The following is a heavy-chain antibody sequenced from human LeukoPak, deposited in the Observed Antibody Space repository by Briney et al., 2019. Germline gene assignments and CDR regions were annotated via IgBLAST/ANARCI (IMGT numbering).Heavy chain of an antibody. J-gene: IGHJ3*02. Sequence: GGSLRLSCAASGFTFSSYWMIWVRQAPGKGLEWVAHINHDGSEKYYVDSVKGRFTISRDNAKNSLYLQMNSLRAEDTAVFYCARNLHYDSSGYRAFDIWGQGTMVTVSS. D-gene: IGHD3-22*01. V-gene: IGHV3-7*01. CDR2: INHDGSEK. CDR3: ARNLHYDSSGYRAFDI. CDR1: GFTFSSYW.